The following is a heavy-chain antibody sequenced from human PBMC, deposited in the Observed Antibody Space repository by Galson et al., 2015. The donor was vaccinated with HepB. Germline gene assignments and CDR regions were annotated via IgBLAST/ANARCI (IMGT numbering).Heavy chain of an antibody. V-gene: IGHV3-53*01. CDR1: GLTVSSNF. D-gene: IGHD2/OR15-2a*01. Sequence: SLRLSCAASGLTVSSNFMSWVRQAPGKGLEWISLIYSGGSTSYADSVKGRFTISRDISKNMLYLQMNSLRADDTAVYFCAREDFGALDIWGQGTMVSVSS. CDR2: IYSGGST. CDR3: AREDFGALDI. J-gene: IGHJ3*02.